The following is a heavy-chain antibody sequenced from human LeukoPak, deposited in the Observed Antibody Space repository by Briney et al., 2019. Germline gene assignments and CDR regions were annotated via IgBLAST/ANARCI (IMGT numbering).Heavy chain of an antibody. Sequence: PGRSLRLSCAASGFTFSSYGMHWVRQAPGKGLEWVAVIWYDGSNKYYADSVKGRFTISRDNSKNTLYLQMNSLRAEDTAVYYCARDFFTMIVVVITTNHYLFDCWGQGTLVTVSS. CDR3: ARDFFTMIVVVITTNHYLFDC. D-gene: IGHD3-22*01. CDR1: GFTFSSYG. V-gene: IGHV3-33*01. J-gene: IGHJ4*02. CDR2: IWYDGSNK.